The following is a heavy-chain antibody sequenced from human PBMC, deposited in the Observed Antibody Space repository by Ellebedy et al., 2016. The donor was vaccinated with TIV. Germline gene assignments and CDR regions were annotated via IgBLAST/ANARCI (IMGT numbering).Heavy chain of an antibody. D-gene: IGHD4-17*01. V-gene: IGHV3-30-3*01. CDR1: GFTVSIYY. J-gene: IGHJ5*02. Sequence: PGGSLRLSCAASGFTVSIYYMSWVRQAPGKGLEWVAALSDVETNKDYADSAKGRFTISRDNSKNTLYLQMNSLRPEDTAVYYCARGDYIGYFDPWGQGTLVTVSS. CDR3: ARGDYIGYFDP. CDR2: LSDVETNK.